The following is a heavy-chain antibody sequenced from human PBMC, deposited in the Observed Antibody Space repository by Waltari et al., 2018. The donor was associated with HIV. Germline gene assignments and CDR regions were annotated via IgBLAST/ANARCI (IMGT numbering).Heavy chain of an antibody. CDR2: IRSKAYGGTT. D-gene: IGHD6-19*01. CDR1: GFSFGDYS. J-gene: IGHJ4*02. V-gene: IGHV3-49*04. CDR3: TKAVASFYYFDY. Sequence: EVQLVESGGGLVQPGRSLRLSCAASGFSFGDYSLSWVRQAPGKGLEWVEFIRSKAYGGTTEYSESVKGRFTISRDDYKSNAYLQMNSLKTEDTAVYYGTKAVASFYYFDYWGQGTQVTVAS.